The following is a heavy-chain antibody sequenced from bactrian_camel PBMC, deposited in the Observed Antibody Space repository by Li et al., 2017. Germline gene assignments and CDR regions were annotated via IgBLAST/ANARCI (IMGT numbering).Heavy chain of an antibody. Sequence: VQLVESGGDPVQAGGSLRLSCVASGFTDNHYCLAWFRQAPGKEREGVARIDSDRSITYADSVKGRFTISQDNAANTLYLQMNSLRADDTAMYYCAAALQPSDECLLIESLYHYWGQGTQVTVS. J-gene: IGHJ4*01. CDR3: AAALQPSDECLLIESLYHY. CDR2: IDSDRSIT. D-gene: IGHD2*01. CDR1: GFTDNHYC. V-gene: IGHV3S1*01.